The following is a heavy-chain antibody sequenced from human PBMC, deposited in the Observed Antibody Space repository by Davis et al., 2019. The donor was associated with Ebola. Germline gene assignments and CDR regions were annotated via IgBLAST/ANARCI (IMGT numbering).Heavy chain of an antibody. CDR2: IPYDGKDI. Sequence: GESLKISCVVSGFIFKTYTMHWVRQAPGKGLEWVAVIPYDGKDISYAESVRGRFTISRDTSKNTLHLQMNSLRTEDTALYYCVREIYDYVWLAYFHHWGQGTLVTVS. V-gene: IGHV3-30*04. J-gene: IGHJ4*02. D-gene: IGHD3-16*01. CDR3: VREIYDYVWLAYFHH. CDR1: GFIFKTYT.